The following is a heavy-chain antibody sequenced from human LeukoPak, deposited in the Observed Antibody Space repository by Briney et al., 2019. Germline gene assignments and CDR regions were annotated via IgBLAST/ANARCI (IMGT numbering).Heavy chain of an antibody. Sequence: PGRSLRLSCTASGFTFGDYAMSWVRQAPGKGLEWVGFIRSKAYGGTTEYAASVKGRFTISRDDSKSIAYLQMNSLKTEDTAVYYCTRDANIVVVPAAGDYYYYGMDVWGQGTTVTVSS. J-gene: IGHJ6*02. CDR2: IRSKAYGGTT. D-gene: IGHD2-2*01. V-gene: IGHV3-49*04. CDR1: GFTFGDYA. CDR3: TRDANIVVVPAAGDYYYYGMDV.